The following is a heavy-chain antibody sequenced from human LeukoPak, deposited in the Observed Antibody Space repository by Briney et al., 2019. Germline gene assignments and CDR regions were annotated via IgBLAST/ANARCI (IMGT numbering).Heavy chain of an antibody. V-gene: IGHV4-59*08. CDR2: IYYSGSP. Sequence: PSETLSLTCAVSGGSISNYYWSWIRQPPGKGLEWIGYIYYSGSPNYNPSLKSRVTISVDTAKNQFSLKLGSVTAADTAVYYCARHLGYCSSTSCYTYFDLWGRGTLVTVSS. CDR3: ARHLGYCSSTSCYTYFDL. CDR1: GGSISNYY. D-gene: IGHD2-2*02. J-gene: IGHJ2*01.